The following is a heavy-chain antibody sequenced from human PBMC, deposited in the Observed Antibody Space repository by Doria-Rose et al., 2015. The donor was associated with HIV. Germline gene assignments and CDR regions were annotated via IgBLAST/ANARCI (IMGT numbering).Heavy chain of an antibody. D-gene: IGHD6-13*01. J-gene: IGHJ4*02. CDR3: AKVGSKSFPYFDF. Sequence: QVQLVQSGGGVVQPGKSLRLSCAASGFTFSAYDVHWVRQAPGKGLEWVAVISFDGSHKYYADSVRGRYTITRDNSKNTLFLHMNSLGAEDTSVYYCAKVGSKSFPYFDFWGRGTLVTVSS. V-gene: IGHV3-30*18. CDR2: ISFDGSHK. CDR1: GFTFSAYD.